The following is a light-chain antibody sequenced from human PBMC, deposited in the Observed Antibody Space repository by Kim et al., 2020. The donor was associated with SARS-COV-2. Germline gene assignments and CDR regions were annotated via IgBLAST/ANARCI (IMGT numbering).Light chain of an antibody. J-gene: IGKJ2*01. CDR1: QSVSSSY. Sequence: LSPRERAPLSCRASQSVSSSYLAWYQQKPGQAPRLLIYGASSRATGIPDRFSGSGSGTDFTLTISRLEPEDFAVYYCQQYGSSPQTFGQGTKLEI. V-gene: IGKV3-20*01. CDR3: QQYGSSPQT. CDR2: GAS.